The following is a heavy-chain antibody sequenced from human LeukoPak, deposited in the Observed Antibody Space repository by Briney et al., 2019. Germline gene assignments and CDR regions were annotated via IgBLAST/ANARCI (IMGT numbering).Heavy chain of an antibody. Sequence: GGSLRLSCVVSGFTFGSSWMSWVRQAPGKGLEWVGRIKRKTDGGTSDYAAPVKGRFTISRDDSKNTLFLQMNSLRIDDTAVYHCTTNRPGGWFGELAVWGQGTTVTVSS. CDR3: TTNRPGGWFGELAV. V-gene: IGHV3-15*01. J-gene: IGHJ6*01. D-gene: IGHD3-10*01. CDR1: GFTFGSSW. CDR2: IKRKTDGGTS.